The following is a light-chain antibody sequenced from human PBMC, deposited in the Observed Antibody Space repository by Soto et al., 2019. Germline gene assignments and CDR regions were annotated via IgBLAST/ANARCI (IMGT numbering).Light chain of an antibody. Sequence: EIVLTQSPGTVYVSPGQTATLSCRASQPIGSNYLAWYQQRPRQAPRLLISGASRRAAGIPDRFSGSGSGRDFSLTSTRLAPEDVAVYFCQQYNNAPLTFGGGPKVDIK. J-gene: IGKJ4*01. CDR2: GAS. CDR3: QQYNNAPLT. CDR1: QPIGSNY. V-gene: IGKV3-20*01.